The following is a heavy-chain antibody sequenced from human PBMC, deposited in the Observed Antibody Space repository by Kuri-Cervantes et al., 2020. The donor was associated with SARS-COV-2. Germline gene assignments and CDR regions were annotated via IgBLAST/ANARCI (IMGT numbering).Heavy chain of an antibody. CDR3: AGTQLWMNMDV. Sequence: LSCTVSGGTISSYYWSWIRQPPGKGLEWIGYIYYSWGTNYNPSRKSRVTMSVDMSKNQFSLKLSSVTAADTAVYYCAGTQLWMNMDVWGKGTTVTVSS. CDR2: IYYSWGT. D-gene: IGHD7-27*01. J-gene: IGHJ6*03. CDR1: GGTISSYY. V-gene: IGHV4-59*12.